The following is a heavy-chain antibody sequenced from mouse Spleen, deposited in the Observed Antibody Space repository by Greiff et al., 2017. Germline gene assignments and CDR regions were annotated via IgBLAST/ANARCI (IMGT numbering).Heavy chain of an antibody. D-gene: IGHD1-1*01. Sequence: QVQLQQSGPGLVQPSQSLSITCTVSGFSLTSYGVHWVRQSPGKGLEWLGVIWRGGSTDYNAAFMSRLSITKDNSKSQVFFKMNSLQADDTAIYYGAKLPRDYYGSGYAMDYWGQGTSVTVSS. CDR2: IWRGGST. J-gene: IGHJ4*01. CDR1: GFSLTSYG. V-gene: IGHV2-5*01. CDR3: AKLPRDYYGSGYAMDY.